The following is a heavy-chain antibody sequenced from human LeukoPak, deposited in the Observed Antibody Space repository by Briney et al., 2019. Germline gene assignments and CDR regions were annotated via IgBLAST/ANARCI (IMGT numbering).Heavy chain of an antibody. J-gene: IGHJ3*02. CDR2: CDSDGSGT. V-gene: IGHV3-74*01. CDR1: GFPSSIYW. Sequence: GGSESLLRAASGFPSSIYWMYWVSQAPGKGLMWVSRCDSDGSGTTYVDSVKGRFTVSRDNAKSTLYLQMSSLRAEDTAVYYCATSSVWVGAFNIWGAGTPVSVSS. CDR3: ATSSVWVGAFNI. D-gene: IGHD6-6*01.